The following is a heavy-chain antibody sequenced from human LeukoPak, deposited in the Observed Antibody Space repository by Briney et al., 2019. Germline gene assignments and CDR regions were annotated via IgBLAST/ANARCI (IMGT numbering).Heavy chain of an antibody. CDR1: GGSFRSGSYY. CDR2: VYYTGNT. V-gene: IGHV4-61*01. D-gene: IGHD2-15*01. J-gene: IGHJ4*02. Sequence: PSETLSLTCTVSGGSFRSGSYYWSWIRQPPGKGLEWFGYVYYTGNTNYNPSLKSRVTISVDTSKNQFSLKLSSVTAADTAVYYCARDTGYCGGGTCYHNYFDYWGQGTLVTVSS. CDR3: ARDTGYCGGGTCYHNYFDY.